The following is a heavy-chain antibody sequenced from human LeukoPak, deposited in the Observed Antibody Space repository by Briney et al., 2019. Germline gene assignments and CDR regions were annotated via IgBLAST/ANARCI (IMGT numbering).Heavy chain of an antibody. CDR3: AKAYSSSWPNWFDP. Sequence: GGSLRLSCAASGFTFSSYAMSWVRQAPGKGLEWVSAISGSGGSTYYVDSVKGRFTISRDNSKDTLFLQMNSLRAEDTAVYYCAKAYSSSWPNWFDPWGQGTLVTVSS. CDR1: GFTFSSYA. J-gene: IGHJ5*02. V-gene: IGHV3-23*01. D-gene: IGHD6-13*01. CDR2: ISGSGGST.